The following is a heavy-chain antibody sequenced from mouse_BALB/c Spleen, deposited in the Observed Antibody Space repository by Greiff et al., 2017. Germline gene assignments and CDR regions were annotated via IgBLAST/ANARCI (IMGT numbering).Heavy chain of an antibody. D-gene: IGHD2-10*01. CDR3: TSLLGVYFDY. V-gene: IGHV1S81*02. J-gene: IGHJ2*01. Sequence: QVHVKQSGAELVKPGASVKLSCKASGYTFTSYYMYWVKQRPGQGLEWIGEINPSNGGTNFNEKFKSKATLTVDKSSSTAYMQLSSLTSEDSAVYYCTSLLGVYFDYWGQGTTLTVSS. CDR2: INPSNGGT. CDR1: GYTFTSYY.